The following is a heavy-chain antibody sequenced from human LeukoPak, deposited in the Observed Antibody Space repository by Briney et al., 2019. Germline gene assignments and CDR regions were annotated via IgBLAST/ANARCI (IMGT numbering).Heavy chain of an antibody. D-gene: IGHD3-22*01. CDR2: ISGSGGST. CDR3: AKDYDSSGYYPSDNWFDP. CDR1: GFTFSSYA. J-gene: IGHJ5*02. Sequence: ESGGSLRLSCAASGFTFSSYAMSWVRQAPGKGLEWVSAISGSGGSTYYADSVKGRFTISRDNSKNTLYLQMNSLRAEDTAVYYCAKDYDSSGYYPSDNWFDPWGQGTLVTVSS. V-gene: IGHV3-23*01.